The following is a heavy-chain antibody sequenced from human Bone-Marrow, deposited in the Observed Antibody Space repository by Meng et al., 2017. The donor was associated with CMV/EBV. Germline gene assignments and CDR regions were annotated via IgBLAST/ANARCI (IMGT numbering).Heavy chain of an antibody. Sequence: QVQLQESGPGLVKPSETLSLTCTVSGASITSYYWSWVRQPPGKGLEWIAYIYYGGTTSYNPSLRSRVTISVEVSKNQLSLELSSVTGADTAVYYCANLIGYCPNTTCSGYWGQGTLVTVSS. CDR3: ANLIGYCPNTTCSGY. V-gene: IGHV4-59*01. CDR1: GASITSYY. J-gene: IGHJ4*02. CDR2: IYYGGTT. D-gene: IGHD2-8*01.